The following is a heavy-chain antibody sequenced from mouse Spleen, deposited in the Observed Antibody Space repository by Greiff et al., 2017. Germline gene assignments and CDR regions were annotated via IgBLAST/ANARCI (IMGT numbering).Heavy chain of an antibody. D-gene: IGHD1-1*01. CDR1: GYSFTGYF. J-gene: IGHJ1*03. CDR2: INPYNGDT. Sequence: VQLKESGPELVKPGDSVKISCKASGYSFTGYFMNWVMQSHGKSLEWIGRINPYNGDTFYNQKFKGKATLTVDKSSSTAHMELRSLTSEDSAVYYCARGKLTTGWYFDVWGTGTTVTVSS. V-gene: IGHV1-20*01. CDR3: ARGKLTTGWYFDV.